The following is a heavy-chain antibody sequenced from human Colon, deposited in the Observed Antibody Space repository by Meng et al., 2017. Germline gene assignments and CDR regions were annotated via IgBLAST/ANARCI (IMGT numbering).Heavy chain of an antibody. D-gene: IGHD1-26*01. CDR3: ARVRRSGDDFDY. Sequence: QVQLKEPGPGLFNPSQTLSLTCTVSGGSISTGGYYWSWIRQLPGKGLEWIGYIYYSGSTYYNPSLRSLVSISVDTSKNQFSLRLTSVTAADTAVYYCARVRRSGDDFDYWGQGTLVTVSS. CDR2: IYYSGST. J-gene: IGHJ4*02. V-gene: IGHV4-31*01. CDR1: GGSISTGGYY.